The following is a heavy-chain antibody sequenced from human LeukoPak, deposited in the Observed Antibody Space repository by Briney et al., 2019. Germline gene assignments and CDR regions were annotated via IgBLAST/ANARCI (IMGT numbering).Heavy chain of an antibody. CDR2: FDPEDGET. Sequence: GASVKVSCKVSGYTLTELSMHWVRQAPGKGLEWMGGFDPEDGETIYAQKFQGRVTMTEDTSTDTAYMELSSLRSEDTAVYYCATRHSSFYSSSWYGDYWGQGTLVTVSS. V-gene: IGHV1-24*01. CDR1: GYTLTELS. D-gene: IGHD6-13*01. CDR3: ATRHSSFYSSSWYGDY. J-gene: IGHJ4*02.